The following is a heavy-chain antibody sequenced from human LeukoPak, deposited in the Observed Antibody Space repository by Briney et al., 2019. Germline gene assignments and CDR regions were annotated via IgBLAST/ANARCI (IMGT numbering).Heavy chain of an antibody. CDR2: ISTYTGKT. CDR3: ARGVYYDTSGYYSFDY. J-gene: IGHJ4*02. Sequence: ASVKVSCKASGYTFTNYGINWVRQAPGQGLEWLAWISTYTGKTDYAQKLQGRVTLTTDTSTSTAYMELRSLKSDGTAVYYCARGVYYDTSGYYSFDYWGQGTLVAVSS. D-gene: IGHD3-22*01. CDR1: GYTFTNYG. V-gene: IGHV1-18*01.